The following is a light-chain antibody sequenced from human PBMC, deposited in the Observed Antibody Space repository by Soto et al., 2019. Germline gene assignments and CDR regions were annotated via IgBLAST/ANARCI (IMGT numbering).Light chain of an antibody. CDR2: AAS. CDR3: QQCGSSPWT. Sequence: EIVLTQSPGTLSLSPGERATLSCRASQSVSSYYLAWYQQKPGQAPRLLIYAASSRATGIPDRFSGGGSGTDFTLTFSRLEPEDVAVYYCQQCGSSPWTFGQGTKGEIK. CDR1: QSVSSYY. V-gene: IGKV3-20*01. J-gene: IGKJ1*01.